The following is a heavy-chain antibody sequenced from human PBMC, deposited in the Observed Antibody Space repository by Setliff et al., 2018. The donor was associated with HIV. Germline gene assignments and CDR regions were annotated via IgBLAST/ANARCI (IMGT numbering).Heavy chain of an antibody. CDR3: ARQLSNSLEA. D-gene: IGHD7-27*01. Sequence: ASVKVSCKASGYTFTSYDINWVRQATGQGLEWMGWMNPNNGNTGYAQKFQGRVTMTRDTSINTAYMELSSLRSDDTAVYYCARQLSNSLEAWGQGTLVTVSS. CDR1: GYTFTSYD. CDR2: MNPNNGNT. J-gene: IGHJ5*02. V-gene: IGHV1-8*02.